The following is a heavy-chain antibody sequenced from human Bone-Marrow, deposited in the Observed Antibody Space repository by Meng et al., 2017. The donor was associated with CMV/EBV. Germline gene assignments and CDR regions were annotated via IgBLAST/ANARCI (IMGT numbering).Heavy chain of an antibody. CDR3: ARRSYYDFWSGYLGGYGRDV. J-gene: IGHJ6*02. Sequence: SETLSLTCTVSGGSISSSSYYWGWIRQPPGKGLEWIGSIYYSGSTYYNPSLKSRVTISVDTSKNQFSLKLSSVTAADTAVYYCARRSYYDFWSGYLGGYGRDVWGQGNTVNVAS. D-gene: IGHD3-3*01. CDR2: IYYSGST. V-gene: IGHV4-39*07. CDR1: GGSISSSSYY.